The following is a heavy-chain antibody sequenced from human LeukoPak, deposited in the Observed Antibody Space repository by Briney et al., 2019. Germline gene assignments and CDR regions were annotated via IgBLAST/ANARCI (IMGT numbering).Heavy chain of an antibody. Sequence: GGSLRLSCAASGFTFSTYVMHWVRQAPGKGLEWVAVISKDGSNEDYADSVKGRFSISRDNSKNTLFPQMNSLRVEDTAVYYCARESVARGLFDYWGQGTLVTVSS. CDR2: ISKDGSNE. D-gene: IGHD5-12*01. CDR3: ARESVARGLFDY. CDR1: GFTFSTYV. V-gene: IGHV3-30*04. J-gene: IGHJ4*02.